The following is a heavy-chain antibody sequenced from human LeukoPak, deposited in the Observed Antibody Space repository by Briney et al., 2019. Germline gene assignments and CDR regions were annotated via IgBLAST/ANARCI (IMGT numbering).Heavy chain of an antibody. CDR3: ATRSYMVRGVMGAFDI. J-gene: IGHJ3*02. CDR2: FDPEDGET. Sequence: GASVTVSCKVSGYTLTELSMHWVRQAPGKGPEWMGGFDPEDGETIYAQKFQGRVTMTEDTSTDTAYMELSSLRSEDTAVYYCATRSYMVRGVMGAFDIWGQGTMVTVSS. V-gene: IGHV1-24*01. D-gene: IGHD3-10*01. CDR1: GYTLTELS.